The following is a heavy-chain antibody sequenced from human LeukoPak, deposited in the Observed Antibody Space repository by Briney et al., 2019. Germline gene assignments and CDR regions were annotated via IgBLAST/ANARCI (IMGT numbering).Heavy chain of an antibody. CDR1: GFTFSDYY. CDR2: ISSSGSTI. CDR3: ARAGTMVRGVNFDY. D-gene: IGHD3-10*01. J-gene: IGHJ4*02. Sequence: GGSLRLSCAASGFTFSDYYMSWLRQAPGKGLEWVSYISSSGSTIYYADSVKGRFTISRDNAKNSLYLQMNSLRAEDTAVFYCARAGTMVRGVNFDYWGQGTLVTVSS. V-gene: IGHV3-11*04.